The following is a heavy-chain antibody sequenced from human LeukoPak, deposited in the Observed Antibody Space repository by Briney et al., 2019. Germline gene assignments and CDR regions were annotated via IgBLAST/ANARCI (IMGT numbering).Heavy chain of an antibody. CDR3: AKDQVASGSEALSY. D-gene: IGHD1-26*01. J-gene: IGHJ4*02. CDR2: VSGSGTGT. CDR1: GFTFNSYT. V-gene: IGHV3-23*01. Sequence: GGSLRLSCAASGFTFNSYTMNWVRQAPGKGLEWVSAVSGSGTGTYYADSVKGRFTISRDNSKNTLWLQMNSLRAEDTAVYYCAKDQVASGSEALSYWAQGTLVTVSS.